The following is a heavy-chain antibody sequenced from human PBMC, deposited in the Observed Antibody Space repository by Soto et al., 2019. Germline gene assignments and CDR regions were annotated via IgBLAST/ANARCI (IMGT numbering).Heavy chain of an antibody. J-gene: IGHJ6*02. D-gene: IGHD6-19*01. CDR1: GFTFSSYG. V-gene: IGHV3-30*18. CDR2: ISYDGSNK. Sequence: QVQLVESGGGVVQPGRSPRLSCAASGFTFSSYGMHWVRQAPGKGLEWVAVISYDGSNKYYADSVKGRFTISRDNSKNTLYLQMSSLRAEDTAVYYCVKDGSSGWPYYYGMDVWGQGTTVTVSS. CDR3: VKDGSSGWPYYYGMDV.